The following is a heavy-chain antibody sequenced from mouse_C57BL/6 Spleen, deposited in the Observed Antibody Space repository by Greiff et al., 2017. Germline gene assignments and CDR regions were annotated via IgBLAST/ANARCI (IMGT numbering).Heavy chain of an antibody. V-gene: IGHV5-6*01. J-gene: IGHJ4*01. CDR2: ISSGGSYT. CDR1: GFTFSSYG. CDR3: ARPTAQAPYYAMDY. D-gene: IGHD3-2*02. Sequence: EVQLVESGGDSVKPGGSLKLSCAASGFTFSSYGMSWVRQTPDKRLEWVATISSGGSYTYYPDSVKGRFTISRDNAKNTLYLQMSSVKSEDTAMYYCARPTAQAPYYAMDYWGQGTSVTVSS.